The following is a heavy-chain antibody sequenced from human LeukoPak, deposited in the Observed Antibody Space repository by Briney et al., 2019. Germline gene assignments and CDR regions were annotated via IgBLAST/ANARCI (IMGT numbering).Heavy chain of an antibody. CDR3: ARGRQQLLT. CDR2: INHSGST. J-gene: IGHJ5*02. V-gene: IGHV4-34*01. Sequence: SETLSLTCAVYGGSFSGYYWSWIRQPPGKWLEWIGEINHSGSTNYNPSLKSRVTISVDTSKNQFSLKLSSVTAADTAVYYCARGRQQLLTWGQGTLVTVSS. D-gene: IGHD6-13*01. CDR1: GGSFSGYY.